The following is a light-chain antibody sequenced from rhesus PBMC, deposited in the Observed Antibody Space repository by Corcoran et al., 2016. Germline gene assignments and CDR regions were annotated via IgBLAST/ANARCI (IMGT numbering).Light chain of an antibody. CDR1: ENVNNY. V-gene: IGKV1-74*01. CDR3: QHCYGTLT. CDR2: KAS. J-gene: IGKJ4*01. Sequence: DIQMTQSPSSLSASVGDRVTLTCRASENVNNYLNWYQQKPGKAPKLLIYKASTLQSGVPSRFSGSGSGTDYTFTISSLQPEDVATYYCQHCYGTLTVGGGTKVELK.